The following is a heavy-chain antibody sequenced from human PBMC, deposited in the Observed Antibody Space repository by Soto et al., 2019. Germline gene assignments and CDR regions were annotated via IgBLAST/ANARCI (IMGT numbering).Heavy chain of an antibody. CDR1: GFTFSSYG. Sequence: QVQLVESGGGVVQPGRSLRLSCAASGFTFSSYGMHWVRQAPGKGLEWVAVISYDGSNKYYADSVKGRFTISRDNSKNTLYLKMNSLRAEDKAVYYCANDYRYDYVWGSPLDYWGQGTLVTVSS. CDR3: ANDYRYDYVWGSPLDY. CDR2: ISYDGSNK. J-gene: IGHJ4*02. V-gene: IGHV3-30*18. D-gene: IGHD3-16*01.